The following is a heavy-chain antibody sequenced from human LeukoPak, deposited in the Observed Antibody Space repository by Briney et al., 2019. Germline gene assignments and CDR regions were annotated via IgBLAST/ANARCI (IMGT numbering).Heavy chain of an antibody. CDR1: GYTFTSYY. V-gene: IGHV1-46*01. D-gene: IGHD6-19*01. CDR2: INPSGGST. CDR3: ARVLAVAGSKWFDP. J-gene: IGHJ5*02. Sequence: ASXXXXXKASGYTFTSYYMHWVRQAPGQGLEWMGIINPSGGSTSYAQKFQGRVTMTRDTSTSTVYMELSSLRSEDTAVYYCARVLAVAGSKWFDPWGQGTLVTVSS.